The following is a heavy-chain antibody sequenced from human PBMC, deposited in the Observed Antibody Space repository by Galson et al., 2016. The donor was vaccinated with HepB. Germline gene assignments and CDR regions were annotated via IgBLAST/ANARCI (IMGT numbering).Heavy chain of an antibody. CDR3: AKAAAPDYYYYYMDV. J-gene: IGHJ6*03. Sequence: SLRLSCAASGFTFGEYSMSWFRQAPGKGLEWVGFIRSDAYGGTNASAASVKGRFTISTDESKSIAYLQMKSLKTEDTAVYYCAKAAAPDYYYYYMDVWGKGTTVTVSS. CDR1: GFTFGEYS. V-gene: IGHV3-49*03. CDR2: IRSDAYGGTN. D-gene: IGHD6-13*01.